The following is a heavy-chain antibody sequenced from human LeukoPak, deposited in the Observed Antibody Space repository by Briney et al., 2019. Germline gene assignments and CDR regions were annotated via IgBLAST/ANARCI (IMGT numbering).Heavy chain of an antibody. CDR3: AREEYSSSWYLGSPFDY. Sequence: SGTLSLTCTDSGGSLSSYYWSWIRQPAGKGLEWIGRIYTSGSTNYNPSLKSRVTISVDTSKNQFSLKLSSVTAADPAVYYCAREEYSSSWYLGSPFDYWGQGTLVTVSS. CDR2: IYTSGST. CDR1: GGSLSSYY. J-gene: IGHJ4*02. V-gene: IGHV4-4*07. D-gene: IGHD6-13*01.